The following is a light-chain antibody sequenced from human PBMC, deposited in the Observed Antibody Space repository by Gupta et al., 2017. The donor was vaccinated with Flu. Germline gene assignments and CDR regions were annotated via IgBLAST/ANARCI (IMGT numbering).Light chain of an antibody. Sequence: DIQITQSPSSLSASVGDRVTITCRASQTITTYLNWYQWKPGNAPKVLIHGGCKVQSGVPSRFSGSGSGKXFTLTIXSLQAEDFATYYCQQRENTPFTFGXGTKLDIK. CDR3: QQRENTPFT. CDR2: GGC. V-gene: IGKV1-39*01. J-gene: IGKJ4*01. CDR1: QTITTY.